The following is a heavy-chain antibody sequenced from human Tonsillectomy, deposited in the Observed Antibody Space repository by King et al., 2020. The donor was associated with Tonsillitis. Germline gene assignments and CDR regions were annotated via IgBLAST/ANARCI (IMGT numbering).Heavy chain of an antibody. Sequence: VQLVESGGGLVQPGRSLRLSCAVSGFTFDDHAMHWVRQAPGKGLEWVSAISGSGGSTYYADSVKGRFTISRDNSKNTLYLQMNSLRAEDTAVYYCAKQGLQDDAFDIWGQGTMVTVSS. J-gene: IGHJ3*02. CDR3: AKQGLQDDAFDI. CDR2: ISGSGGST. D-gene: IGHD4-11*01. V-gene: IGHV3-23*04. CDR1: GFTFDDHA.